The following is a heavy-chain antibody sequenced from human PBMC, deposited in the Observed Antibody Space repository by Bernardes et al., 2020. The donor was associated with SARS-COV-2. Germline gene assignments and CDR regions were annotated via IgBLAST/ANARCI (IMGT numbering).Heavy chain of an antibody. CDR2: ISHSSSYI. CDR1: GFTFSSYS. V-gene: IGHV3-21*01. Sequence: GGSLRLSCAASGFTFSSYSMHWVRQAPGKGLEWVSSISHSSSYIYYADSVTGRFTISRDNAKKSLYLQMNSLRAEDTAVYYCARDREYYDFWSGYYSVYYYGMDVWGKGNTVTVSS. D-gene: IGHD3-3*01. CDR3: ARDREYYDFWSGYYSVYYYGMDV. J-gene: IGHJ6*04.